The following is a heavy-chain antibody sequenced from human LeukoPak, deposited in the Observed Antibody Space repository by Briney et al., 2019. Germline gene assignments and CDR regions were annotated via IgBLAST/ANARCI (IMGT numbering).Heavy chain of an antibody. CDR3: ARERYDYKKDN. D-gene: IGHD4-11*01. J-gene: IGHJ4*02. CDR2: ISTSSSYI. CDR1: GFTFSSYS. V-gene: IGHV3-21*01. Sequence: GGSLRLSCAASGFTFSSYSMNWVRQAPGKGLEWVSSISTSSSYIHYADSVKGRFTISRDNATNSLYLQMNSLRAEDTPVYYCARERYDYKKDNWGQGTLVTVSS.